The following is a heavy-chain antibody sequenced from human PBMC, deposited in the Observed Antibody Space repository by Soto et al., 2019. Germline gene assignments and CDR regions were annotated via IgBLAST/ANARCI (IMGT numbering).Heavy chain of an antibody. D-gene: IGHD2-15*01. CDR2: ISYDGSNK. CDR1: GFTFSSYG. CDR3: AKDLLGYCSGGSCYSPYYYYYGMDV. Sequence: QVQLVESGGGVVQPGRSLRLSCAASGFTFSSYGMHWVRQAPGKGLEWVAVISYDGSNKYYADSVKGRFTISRDNSKNTLYLQMNSLRAEDTAVYYCAKDLLGYCSGGSCYSPYYYYYGMDVWGQGTTVTVSS. J-gene: IGHJ6*02. V-gene: IGHV3-30*18.